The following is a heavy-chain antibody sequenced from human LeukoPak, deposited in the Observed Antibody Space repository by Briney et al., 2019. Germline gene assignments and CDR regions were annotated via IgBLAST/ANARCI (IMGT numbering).Heavy chain of an antibody. CDR3: ARGARLFTLLRLYYYYYMDV. CDR1: GYTFTAYY. V-gene: IGHV1-8*03. CDR2: MNPNSGNT. J-gene: IGHJ6*03. Sequence: ASVKVSCKASGYTFTAYYMHWVRQAPGQGLEWMGWMNPNSGNTGYAQKFQGRVTITRNTSISTAYMELSSLRSEDTAVYYCARGARLFTLLRLYYYYYMDVWGKGTTVTVSS. D-gene: IGHD3-16*01.